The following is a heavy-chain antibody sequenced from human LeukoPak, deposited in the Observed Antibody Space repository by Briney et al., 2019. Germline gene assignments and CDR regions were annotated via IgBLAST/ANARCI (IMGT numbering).Heavy chain of an antibody. CDR1: GYTFTSYA. Sequence: SVKVSCKASGYTFTSYAISWVRQAPGQGLEWMGGIIPIFGTANYAQKFQGRVTITADESTSTAYMELSSLRSEDTAVYYCARAPGYSSGWYIRYWGQGTLVTVSS. CDR3: ARAPGYSSGWYIRY. CDR2: IIPIFGTA. J-gene: IGHJ4*02. V-gene: IGHV1-69*13. D-gene: IGHD6-19*01.